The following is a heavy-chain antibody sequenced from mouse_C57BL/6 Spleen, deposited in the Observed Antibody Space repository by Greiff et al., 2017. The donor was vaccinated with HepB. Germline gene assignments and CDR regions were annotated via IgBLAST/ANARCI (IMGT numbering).Heavy chain of an antibody. CDR3: ARSRTTGTPGYWYFDV. CDR1: GYTFTSYW. J-gene: IGHJ1*03. Sequence: VQLQQSGAELVMPGASVKLSCKASGYTFTSYWMHWVKQRPGQGLEWIGEIDPSDSYTNYNQKFKGKSTLTVDKSSSTAYMQLSSLTSEDSAVYYFARSRTTGTPGYWYFDVWGTGTTVTVSS. CDR2: IDPSDSYT. V-gene: IGHV1-69*01. D-gene: IGHD1-1*01.